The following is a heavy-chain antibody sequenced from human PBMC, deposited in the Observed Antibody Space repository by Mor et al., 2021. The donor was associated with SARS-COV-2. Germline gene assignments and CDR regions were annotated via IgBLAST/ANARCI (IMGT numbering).Heavy chain of an antibody. Sequence: SVRGRFTISRDNSKNTLSLQMNSLRAEDTAVYYCAREGTEYYYRSNWFDPWGQGTLVTVSS. CDR3: AREGTEYYYRSNWFDP. V-gene: IGHV3-30*07. D-gene: IGHD3-10*01. J-gene: IGHJ5*02.